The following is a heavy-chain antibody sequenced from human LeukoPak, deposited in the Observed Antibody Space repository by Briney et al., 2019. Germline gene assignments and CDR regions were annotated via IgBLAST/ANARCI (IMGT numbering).Heavy chain of an antibody. V-gene: IGHV3-21*01. Sequence: TFSSGSSNYIYYAGSVKGRFTISRDNAKNSLYLQMNSLRAEDTAVYYCARDPPYYDSSGYYYDYWGQGTRVTVSS. CDR2: SSGSSNYI. J-gene: IGHJ4*02. CDR3: ARDPPYYDSSGYYYDY. D-gene: IGHD3-22*01.